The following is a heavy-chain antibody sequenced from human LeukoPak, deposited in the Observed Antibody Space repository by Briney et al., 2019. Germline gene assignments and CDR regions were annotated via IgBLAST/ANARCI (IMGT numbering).Heavy chain of an antibody. CDR1: GFTFSSYG. CDR2: IRYDGSNK. Sequence: GGSLRLSCAASGFTFSSYGMHWVRQAPGKGLEWVAFIRYDGSNKYYADSVKGRFTISRDNAKNSLYLQMNSLRAEGTAVYYSARGHQPHYPYCSGGSCYFMRGSDYWGQGTLVTVSS. J-gene: IGHJ4*02. V-gene: IGHV3-30*02. D-gene: IGHD2-15*01. CDR3: ARGHQPHYPYCSGGSCYFMRGSDY.